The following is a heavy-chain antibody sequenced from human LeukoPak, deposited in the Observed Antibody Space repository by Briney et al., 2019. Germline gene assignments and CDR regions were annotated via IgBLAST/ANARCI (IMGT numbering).Heavy chain of an antibody. CDR3: ARDVLGGSAYYFDY. V-gene: IGHV1-69*06. J-gene: IGHJ4*02. CDR1: GGTFSSYA. D-gene: IGHD2-15*01. CDR2: IIPIFGTA. Sequence: SVKLSFKASGGTFSSYAISWVRQAPGQELQWMGGIIPIFGTANYAQKFQGRVTITADKSTSTAYMELSSLRSEDTAVYYCARDVLGGSAYYFDYWGQGTLVTVSS.